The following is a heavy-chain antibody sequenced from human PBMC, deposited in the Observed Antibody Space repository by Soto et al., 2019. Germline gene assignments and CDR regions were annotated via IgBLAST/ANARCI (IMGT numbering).Heavy chain of an antibody. CDR2: IIPIFGTA. J-gene: IGHJ6*02. CDR3: ARSYSSTYYYYGMDV. Sequence: ASVKVSCKASGGTFSSYAISWARQAPGQGLEWMGGIIPIFGTANYAQKFQGRVTITADESTSTAYMELSSLRSEDTAVYYCARSYSSTYYYYGMDVRGQGTTVTVS. D-gene: IGHD6-13*01. V-gene: IGHV1-69*13. CDR1: GGTFSSYA.